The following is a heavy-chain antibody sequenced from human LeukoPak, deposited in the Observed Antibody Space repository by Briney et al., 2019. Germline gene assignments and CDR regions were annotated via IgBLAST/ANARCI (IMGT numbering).Heavy chain of an antibody. Sequence: ASVKVSCNVTGYTVTELSMHWFRQSPGKGLGWMGGFDPEDGETIYAQKFQGSVTLTEDTSTDTAYMELRSLRSEDTAVYSCATVGDSGYDGWGQGTLVTVSS. CDR3: ATVGDSGYDG. CDR1: GYTVTELS. CDR2: FDPEDGET. J-gene: IGHJ4*02. V-gene: IGHV1-24*01. D-gene: IGHD5-12*01.